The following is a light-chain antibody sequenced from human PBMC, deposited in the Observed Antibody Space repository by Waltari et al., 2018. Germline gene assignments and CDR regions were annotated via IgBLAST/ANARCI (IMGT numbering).Light chain of an antibody. CDR3: CSYAGNFYYV. CDR1: SSDVGGYEY. V-gene: IGLV2-11*01. J-gene: IGLJ1*01. CDR2: DVS. Sequence: QSALTQPRSVSGSPGQSLTISCTGTSSDVGGYEYVSWYQQHPDTAPKLMIYDVSQRPSGVPDRFSGSKSGSTASLTISGLQAEDEGDYYCCSYAGNFYYVFGTGTKVTVL.